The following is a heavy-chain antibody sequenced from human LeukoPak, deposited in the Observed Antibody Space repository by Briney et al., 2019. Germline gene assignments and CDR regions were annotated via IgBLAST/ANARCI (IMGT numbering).Heavy chain of an antibody. CDR3: ASERPYYYDASGVFDY. J-gene: IGHJ4*02. V-gene: IGHV4-30-2*01. CDR2: IYHSGST. D-gene: IGHD3-22*01. CDR1: GGSISSGGYY. Sequence: SETLSLTCTVSGGSISSGGYYWSWIRQPPGKGLEWIGYIYHSGSTYYNPSLKSRVTISVDRSKNQFSLKLSSVTAADTAVYYCASERPYYYDASGVFDYWGQGTLVTVSS.